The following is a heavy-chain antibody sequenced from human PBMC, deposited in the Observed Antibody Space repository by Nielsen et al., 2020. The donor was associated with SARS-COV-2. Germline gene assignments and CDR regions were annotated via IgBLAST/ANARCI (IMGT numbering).Heavy chain of an antibody. D-gene: IGHD2-21*01. J-gene: IGHJ4*02. CDR1: GFTFSSYS. CDR3: AARIYCGGDCSGG. Sequence: GESLKISCAASGFTFSSYSMNWVRPAPGKGLEWVSYISSSSSTIYYADSVKGRFTISRDNAKNSLYLQMNSLRDEDTAVYYCAARIYCGGDCSGGWGQGTLVTVSS. V-gene: IGHV3-48*02. CDR2: ISSSSSTI.